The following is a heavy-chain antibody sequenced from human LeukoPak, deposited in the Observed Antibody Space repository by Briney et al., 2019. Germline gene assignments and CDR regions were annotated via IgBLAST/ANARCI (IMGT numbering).Heavy chain of an antibody. CDR3: ARDRNLYYDSSGYYCMEY. J-gene: IGHJ4*02. Sequence: GASVKVSCKASGYTFTSYYMHWVRQAPGQGLEWMGIINPSGGSTSYAQKFQGRVTMTRDMSTSTVYMELSSLRSEDTAVYYCARDRNLYYDSSGYYCMEYWGQGTLVTVSS. CDR2: INPSGGST. CDR1: GYTFTSYY. D-gene: IGHD3-22*01. V-gene: IGHV1-46*01.